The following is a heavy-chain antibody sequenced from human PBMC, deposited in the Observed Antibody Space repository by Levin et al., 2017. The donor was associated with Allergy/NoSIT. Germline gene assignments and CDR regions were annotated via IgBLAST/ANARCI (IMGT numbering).Heavy chain of an antibody. V-gene: IGHV3-30*18. CDR2: ISYDGSDT. J-gene: IGHJ4*02. D-gene: IGHD2-2*01. CDR1: GFSFRSFG. Sequence: GESLKISCAASGFSFRSFGMHWAHQSPGKGLEWLAVISYDGSDTYYADSVKGRFTISRDNSKNTLYLQMNSLRGEDAAVYYCAKDVVFGTSSWALDFWGQGILVTVSS. CDR3: AKDVVFGTSSWALDF.